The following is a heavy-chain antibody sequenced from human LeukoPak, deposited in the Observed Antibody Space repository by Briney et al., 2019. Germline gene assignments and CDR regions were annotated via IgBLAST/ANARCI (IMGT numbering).Heavy chain of an antibody. V-gene: IGHV3-21*01. CDR2: ITSSGTYI. D-gene: IGHD3-22*01. J-gene: IGHJ5*02. CDR1: GFTFNNYN. Sequence: PGGSLRLSCATSGFTFNNYNMNWVRQAPGRALEWVSSITSSGTYIFYADSVKGRFTISRDNAKNSLYLQMNSLRAEDTAVYYCARSITMIVDWFDPWGQGTLVTVSS. CDR3: ARSITMIVDWFDP.